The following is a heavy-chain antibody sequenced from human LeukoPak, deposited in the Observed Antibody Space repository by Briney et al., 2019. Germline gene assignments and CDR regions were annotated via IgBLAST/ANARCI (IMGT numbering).Heavy chain of an antibody. J-gene: IGHJ4*01. Sequence: SETLSLTCAVSGASISSGDYSWSWLRHPPGKGLEWIGYIYHSGSTTYNPSLKSRITISLDRSNNQFSLKLNSVTAADTAVYYCAGDFGSGSYRFDYWGQGILVTVSS. CDR2: IYHSGST. CDR3: AGDFGSGSYRFDY. V-gene: IGHV4-30-2*01. CDR1: GASISSGDYS. D-gene: IGHD3-10*01.